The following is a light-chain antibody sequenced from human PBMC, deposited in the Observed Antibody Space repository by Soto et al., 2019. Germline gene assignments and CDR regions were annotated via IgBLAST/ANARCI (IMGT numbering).Light chain of an antibody. Sequence: IQVTQSPSSLASSLGDIFTITCRASQTIGTYVNWYRQKSGAAPEPLIYDASTLQSGVPSRFRGGASGTDFTLTISSLQLDDFATYYCQQSYNTPLTFGQGTKVDIK. CDR1: QTIGTY. V-gene: IGKV1-39*01. CDR3: QQSYNTPLT. J-gene: IGKJ1*01. CDR2: DAS.